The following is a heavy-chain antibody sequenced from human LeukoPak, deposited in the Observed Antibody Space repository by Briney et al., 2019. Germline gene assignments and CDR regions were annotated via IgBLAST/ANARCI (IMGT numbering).Heavy chain of an antibody. D-gene: IGHD3-3*01. Sequence: ASVKVSCKASGGTFTSYDINWVRQATGQGLEWMGWMNPNSGNTGYAQKFQGRVTMTRNTSISTAYMELSSLRSEDTAVYYCARGDSLLRFLEWLIQIPYFDYWGQGTLVTVSS. CDR2: MNPNSGNT. CDR1: GGTFTSYD. CDR3: ARGDSLLRFLEWLIQIPYFDY. V-gene: IGHV1-8*01. J-gene: IGHJ4*02.